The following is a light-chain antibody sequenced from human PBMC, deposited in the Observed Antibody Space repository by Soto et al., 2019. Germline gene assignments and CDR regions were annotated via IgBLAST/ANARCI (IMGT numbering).Light chain of an antibody. CDR2: EVS. CDR3: SSYTSDNRSYV. V-gene: IGLV2-14*01. J-gene: IGLJ1*01. CDR1: SSDVGAYTS. Sequence: QSALTQPASVSASPGQSITISCTGTSSDVGAYTSVSWYQQHPGKVPKVVIYEVSNRPSGDSNRFSGSKSGNTASLTISGLQADDEAHYYCSSYTSDNRSYVFGTGTKVTVL.